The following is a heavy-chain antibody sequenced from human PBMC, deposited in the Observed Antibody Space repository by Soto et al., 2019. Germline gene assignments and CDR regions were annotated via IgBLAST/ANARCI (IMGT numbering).Heavy chain of an antibody. CDR1: GFTFSSYS. CDR2: ISSSSSYI. Sequence: GGSLRLSCAASGFTFSSYSMNWVRQAPGKGLEWVSSISSSSSYIYYAASVKGRFTISRDNAKNSLYLQMNSLRAEDTAVYYGARDEVDVWSGYHTLDYWGQGTLVTVSS. D-gene: IGHD3-3*01. J-gene: IGHJ4*02. CDR3: ARDEVDVWSGYHTLDY. V-gene: IGHV3-21*01.